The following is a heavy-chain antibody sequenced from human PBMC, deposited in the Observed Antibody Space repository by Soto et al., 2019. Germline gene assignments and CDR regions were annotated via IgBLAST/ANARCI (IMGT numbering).Heavy chain of an antibody. CDR3: ARGGNKPRWYYFDY. J-gene: IGHJ4*02. V-gene: IGHV3-30*16. CDR2: ISSDGDKK. Sequence: TEGSLRLSCAASGFTFSTYPMPWVRQAPGKGLEWVAVISSDGDKKYYADSVKGRLTISRDNSKNALYLEMNNVRGGDTAVFYCARGGNKPRWYYFDYWGQGVRVTVSS. CDR1: GFTFSTYP. D-gene: IGHD2-8*01.